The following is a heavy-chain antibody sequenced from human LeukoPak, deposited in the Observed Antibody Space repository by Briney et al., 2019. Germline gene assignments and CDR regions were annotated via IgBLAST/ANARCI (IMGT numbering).Heavy chain of an antibody. V-gene: IGHV1-69*05. J-gene: IGHJ4*02. CDR2: IIPIFGTA. CDR3: ARGGYYGSGSYRPTVGSFDY. Sequence: ASVKVSCKASGGTFSSYAISWVRQAPGQGLEWMGGIIPIFGTANYAQKFQGRVTITTDESTSTAYMELSSLRAEDTAVYYCARGGYYGSGSYRPTVGSFDYWGQGTLVTVSS. D-gene: IGHD3-10*01. CDR1: GGTFSSYA.